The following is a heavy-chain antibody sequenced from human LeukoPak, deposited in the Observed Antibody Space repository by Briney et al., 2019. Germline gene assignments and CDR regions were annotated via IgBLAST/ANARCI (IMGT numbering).Heavy chain of an antibody. D-gene: IGHD6-19*01. V-gene: IGHV3-30-3*01. J-gene: IGHJ4*02. CDR2: TSSDLNVK. Sequence: GGSLRLSCAASGFTFRNYVIHWVRQAPGKGLEWVAVTSSDLNVKLYADSVKGRFTISRDNSRSTLYLQMNSLRAEDTAVYYCARGEYSSGWYYFDYWGQGTLVTVSS. CDR1: GFTFRNYV. CDR3: ARGEYSSGWYYFDY.